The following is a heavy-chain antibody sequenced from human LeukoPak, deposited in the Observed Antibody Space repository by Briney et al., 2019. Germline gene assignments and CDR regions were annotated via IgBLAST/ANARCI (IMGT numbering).Heavy chain of an antibody. V-gene: IGHV1-18*04. D-gene: IGHD2-8*01. CDR3: ARDKPRSRILYYRVELDY. CDR2: ISAYNGNT. J-gene: IGHJ4*02. Sequence: ASVKVSCKASGYTFTSYYMHWVRQAPGQGLEWMGWISAYNGNTNYAQKLQGRVTMTTDTSTSTAYMELRSLRSDDTAVYYCARDKPRSRILYYRVELDYWGQGTLVTVSS. CDR1: GYTFTSYY.